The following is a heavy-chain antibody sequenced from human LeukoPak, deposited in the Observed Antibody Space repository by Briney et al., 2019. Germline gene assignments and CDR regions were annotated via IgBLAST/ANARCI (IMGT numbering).Heavy chain of an antibody. V-gene: IGHV4-59*01. D-gene: IGHD3-22*01. J-gene: IGHJ4*02. CDR3: ARERDYYDSSGYAYYFDY. CDR1: GGSISSYY. Sequence: SETLSLTCIVSGGSISSYYWSWIRQPPGKGLEWIGYIYFSGSTNYNPSLKSRDTISVDTSKNQFSLRLSSVTAADTAVYYCARERDYYDSSGYAYYFDYWGQGTLVSVSS. CDR2: IYFSGST.